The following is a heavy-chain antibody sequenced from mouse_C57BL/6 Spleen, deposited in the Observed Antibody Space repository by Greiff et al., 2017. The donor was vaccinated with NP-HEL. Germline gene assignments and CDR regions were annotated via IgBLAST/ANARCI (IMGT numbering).Heavy chain of an antibody. CDR2: ISNGGGST. CDR1: GFTFSDYY. CDR3: ARGGIYYGNYVGVWFAY. V-gene: IGHV5-12*01. D-gene: IGHD2-1*01. J-gene: IGHJ3*01. Sequence: EVQLQESGGGLVQPGGSLKLSCAASGFTFSDYYMYWVRQTPEKRLELVAYISNGGGSTYYPDTVKGRFTISRDNAKNTLYLQMSRLKSEDTAMYYCARGGIYYGNYVGVWFAYWGQGTLVTVSA.